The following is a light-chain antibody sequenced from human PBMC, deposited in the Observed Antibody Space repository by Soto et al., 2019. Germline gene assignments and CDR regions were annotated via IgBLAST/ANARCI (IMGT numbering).Light chain of an antibody. CDR2: DAS. Sequence: EIVLTQSPATLSLSPGERATLSCRASQSVSSYLAWYQQKPGQAPRLLIYDASNRATGIPARFSGSGSGTDFTLTISSLEPEHSAVYYCQQRSNWPPEFTFGPGTKVDI. J-gene: IGKJ3*01. V-gene: IGKV3-11*01. CDR1: QSVSSY. CDR3: QQRSNWPPEFT.